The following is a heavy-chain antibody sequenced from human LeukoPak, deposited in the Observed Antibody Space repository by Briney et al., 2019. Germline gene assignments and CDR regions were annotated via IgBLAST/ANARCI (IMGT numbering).Heavy chain of an antibody. CDR3: ARSTIGSYFPGYFDY. CDR1: GYSFTSYW. Sequence: KYGESLKISCKGSGYSFTSYWIGWVRQMPGKGLEWMGIIYPGDSDTRYSPSFQGQVTISADKSISTAYLQWSSLKASDTAMYYCARSTIGSYFPGYFDYWGQGTLVTVSS. D-gene: IGHD1-26*01. V-gene: IGHV5-51*01. CDR2: IYPGDSDT. J-gene: IGHJ4*02.